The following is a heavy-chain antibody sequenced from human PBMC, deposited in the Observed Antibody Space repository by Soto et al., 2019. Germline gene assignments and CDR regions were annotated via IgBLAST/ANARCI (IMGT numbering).Heavy chain of an antibody. J-gene: IGHJ4*02. CDR2: IWYDGSNE. CDR3: ARMDTAMVLDY. CDR1: GFTFSSYG. D-gene: IGHD5-18*01. V-gene: IGHV3-33*08. Sequence: QVQLVESGGGVVQPGRSPRLSCAASGFTFSSYGMHWVRQAPGKGLEWVAVIWYDGSNEYYADSVKGRFTISRDNSNNTLYLQMNSLRAEDTAVYHCARMDTAMVLDYWGQGTLVTVS.